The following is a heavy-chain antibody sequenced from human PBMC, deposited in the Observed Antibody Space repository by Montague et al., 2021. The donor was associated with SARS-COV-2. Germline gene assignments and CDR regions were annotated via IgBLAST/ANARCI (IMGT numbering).Heavy chain of an antibody. Sequence: SETLSLTCTVSAGSISRYYWSWIRQPAGKGLELVGRIYTTGSTNYNPSLKSRVTMSVDTSMNQISLKLRSVTAADTAVYYCAKHYYDNSGLDYWGQGTLVTVSS. CDR2: IYTTGST. CDR1: AGSISRYY. CDR3: AKHYYDNSGLDY. V-gene: IGHV4-4*07. D-gene: IGHD3-22*01. J-gene: IGHJ4*02.